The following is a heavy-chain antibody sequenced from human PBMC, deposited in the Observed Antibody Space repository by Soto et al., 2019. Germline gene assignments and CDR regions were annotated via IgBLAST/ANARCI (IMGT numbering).Heavy chain of an antibody. CDR1: GFTFTSSA. CDR3: AADATAWQQMVPSDY. Sequence: SVKVSCKASGFTFTSSAFQWVRQARVQRLEWIGWIAVGSGYTNYAQRFQDRVTLTRDMSTATTYMELSRLTSEDTAIYYCAADATAWQQMVPSDYWGQGTLVTVSS. J-gene: IGHJ4*02. CDR2: IAVGSGYT. D-gene: IGHD2-8*01. V-gene: IGHV1-58*01.